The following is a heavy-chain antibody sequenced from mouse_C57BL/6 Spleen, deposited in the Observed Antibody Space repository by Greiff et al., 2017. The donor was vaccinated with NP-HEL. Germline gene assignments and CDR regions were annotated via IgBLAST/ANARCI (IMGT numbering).Heavy chain of an antibody. Sequence: EVQLQESGGGLVKPGGSLKLSCAASGFTFSSYAMSWVRQPPEKRLEWVATISDGGSYTYYTDNVKGRFTISKDNAKNNLYLQMSHLKSEDTAMYYCARDEKVYDGCFAYWGQGTLVTVSA. J-gene: IGHJ3*01. CDR1: GFTFSSYA. CDR2: ISDGGSYT. D-gene: IGHD2-12*01. V-gene: IGHV5-4*01. CDR3: ARDEKVYDGCFAY.